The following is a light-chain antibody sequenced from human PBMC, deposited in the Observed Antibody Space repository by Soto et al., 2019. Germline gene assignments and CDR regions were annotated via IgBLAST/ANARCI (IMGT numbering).Light chain of an antibody. CDR2: DVS. Sequence: QSVLTQPASVSGSPGQSITISCTGTSSDVGGYNYVSWYQQHPGKAPKLMIYDVSNRPSGVSNRFSGSKSGNTASLTISGLQAEDEADYYCSSYTSSSTSYFFGTGTKLTVL. CDR3: SSYTSSSTSYF. V-gene: IGLV2-14*01. CDR1: SSDVGGYNY. J-gene: IGLJ1*01.